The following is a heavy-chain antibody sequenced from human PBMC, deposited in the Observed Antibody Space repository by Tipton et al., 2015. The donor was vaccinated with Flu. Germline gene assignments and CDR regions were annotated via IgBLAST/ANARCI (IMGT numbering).Heavy chain of an antibody. Sequence: AGLVKPSETLSLTCAVYGGSFSGYYWSWIRQPPGKGLEWIGEINHSGSTNYNPSLKSRVTISVDTSKNQFSLKLSSGTAADTAVYYCARVISNNDFWSGYYTAFDYWGQGTLVTVSS. CDR2: INHSGST. D-gene: IGHD3-3*01. J-gene: IGHJ4*02. CDR3: ARVISNNDFWSGYYTAFDY. CDR1: GGSFSGYY. V-gene: IGHV4-34*01.